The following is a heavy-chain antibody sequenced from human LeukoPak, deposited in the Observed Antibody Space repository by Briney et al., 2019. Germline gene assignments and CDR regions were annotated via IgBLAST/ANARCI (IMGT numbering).Heavy chain of an antibody. Sequence: GGSLRLSCAASGFTFSDYYMSWIRQAPGKGLEWVSYISSSGSTISYADSVKGRFTISRDNSKNTLYLQMNSLRAEDTAVYYCAKGRGIAAAGIIDYWGQGTLVTVSS. CDR2: ISSSGSTI. J-gene: IGHJ4*02. CDR1: GFTFSDYY. D-gene: IGHD6-13*01. V-gene: IGHV3-11*04. CDR3: AKGRGIAAAGIIDY.